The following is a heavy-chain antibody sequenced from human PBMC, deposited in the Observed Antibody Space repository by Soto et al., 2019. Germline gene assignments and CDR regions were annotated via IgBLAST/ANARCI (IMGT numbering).Heavy chain of an antibody. J-gene: IGHJ5*02. CDR2: IYYSGST. CDR1: GGSISSGGYY. Sequence: KTSETLSLTCTVSGGSISSGGYYWSWIRQHPGKGLEWIGYIYYSGSTYYNPSLKSRVTISVDTSKNQFSLKLSSVTAADTAVYYCARVLRYCSSTSCYIAAAGTRNWFDPWGQGTLVT. CDR3: ARVLRYCSSTSCYIAAAGTRNWFDP. V-gene: IGHV4-31*03. D-gene: IGHD2-2*02.